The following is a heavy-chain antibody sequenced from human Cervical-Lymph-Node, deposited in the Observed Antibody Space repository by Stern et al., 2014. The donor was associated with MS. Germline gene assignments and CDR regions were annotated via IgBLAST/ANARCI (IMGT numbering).Heavy chain of an antibody. CDR1: GGSISGSSYY. CDR2: IHYSGSP. CDR3: GRTRSSVHYYGMDV. D-gene: IGHD1-14*01. Sequence: QLQLQESGPGLVKPSETLSLTCSVSGGSISGSSYYWGWIRQPPGKGLEWIGSIHYSGSPYTNPSLKSRVSISVDTSRNQIFLKLRSVTAADTAVYYCGRTRSSVHYYGMDVWGQGTTVTVSS. J-gene: IGHJ6*02. V-gene: IGHV4-39*01.